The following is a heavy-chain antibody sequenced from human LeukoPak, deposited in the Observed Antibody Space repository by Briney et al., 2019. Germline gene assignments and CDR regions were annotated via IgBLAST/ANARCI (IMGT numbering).Heavy chain of an antibody. J-gene: IGHJ3*02. CDR1: GYSISSGYY. CDR3: ARVGGGDAFDI. D-gene: IGHD4-23*01. V-gene: IGHV4-38-2*02. CDR2: IYHSGST. Sequence: SETLSLTCTVTGYSISSGYYWGWIRQPPGKGLEWTGSIYHSGSTYYNPSLKSRVTISVDTSKNQFSLKLSSVTAADTAVYYCARVGGGDAFDIWGQGTMVTVSS.